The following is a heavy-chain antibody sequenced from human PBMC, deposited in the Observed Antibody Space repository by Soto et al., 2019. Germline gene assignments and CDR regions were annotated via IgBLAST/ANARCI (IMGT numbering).Heavy chain of an antibody. CDR1: GGSFSGYY. Sequence: PSETLSLTCAVYGGSFSGYYWSWIRQPPGKGLEWIGEINHSGSTNYNPSLKSRVTISVDTSKNQFSLKLSSVTAADTAVYYCARARDYPGYYYYYYMDVWGKGTTVTVSS. J-gene: IGHJ6*03. V-gene: IGHV4-34*01. D-gene: IGHD4-17*01. CDR2: INHSGST. CDR3: ARARDYPGYYYYYYMDV.